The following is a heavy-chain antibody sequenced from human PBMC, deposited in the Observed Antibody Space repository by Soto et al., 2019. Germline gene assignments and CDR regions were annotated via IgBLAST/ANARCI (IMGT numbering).Heavy chain of an antibody. V-gene: IGHV3-7*01. CDR1: GITFSNYW. J-gene: IGHJ3*02. CDR2: IKQDGSEK. CDR3: ARDQDDSSDAFDI. D-gene: IGHD3-3*01. Sequence: EVPLVESGGGLVQPGGSLRLSCAASGITFSNYWMTWVRQAPGKGLEWVANIKQDGSEKYYVDSVKGRFTISRDNAKNSLYLQRNSLRAEDTAVYYCARDQDDSSDAFDIWGQGTMVTVSS.